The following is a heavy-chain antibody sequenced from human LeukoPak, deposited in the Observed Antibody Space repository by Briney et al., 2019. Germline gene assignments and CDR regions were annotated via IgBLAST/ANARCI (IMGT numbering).Heavy chain of an antibody. CDR2: ISYDGSNK. CDR3: AKAGHYDSSGNLDY. Sequence: PGGSLRLSCAASGFTFSSYGMHWVRQAPGKGLEWVAVISYDGSNKYYADSVKGRFTISRDNSKNTLYLQMNSLRAEDTAVYYCAKAGHYDSSGNLDYWGQGTLVTVSS. CDR1: GFTFSSYG. D-gene: IGHD3-22*01. V-gene: IGHV3-30*18. J-gene: IGHJ4*02.